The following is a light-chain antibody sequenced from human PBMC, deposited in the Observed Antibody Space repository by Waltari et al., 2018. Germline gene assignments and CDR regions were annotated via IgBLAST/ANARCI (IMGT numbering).Light chain of an antibody. V-gene: IGKV1-9*01. CDR2: AAS. CDR3: QQVNTYSWT. Sequence: DIHLTQSPSYLSASVGDRVTITCRASRGISSYLAWYQQKPGKAPKLLIYAASTLQSGVPLRFSGSGSGTEFTLTISSPQPEDFATYYCQQVNTYSWTFGQGTKVEIK. J-gene: IGKJ1*01. CDR1: RGISSY.